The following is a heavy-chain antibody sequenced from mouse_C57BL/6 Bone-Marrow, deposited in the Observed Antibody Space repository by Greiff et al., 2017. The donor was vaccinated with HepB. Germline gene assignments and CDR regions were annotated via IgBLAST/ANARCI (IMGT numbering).Heavy chain of an antibody. CDR1: GYTFTSYW. V-gene: IGHV1-61*01. J-gene: IGHJ3*01. CDR3: ARRGETTVVDTRAWFAY. CDR2: IYPSDSET. D-gene: IGHD1-1*01. Sequence: QVQLQQPGAELVRPGSSVKLSCKASGYTFTSYWMDWVKQRPGQGLEWIGNIYPSDSETNYNQKFKDKATLTADKSSSTAYMQLSSLTSEDSAVYYCARRGETTVVDTRAWFAYWGQGTLVTVSA.